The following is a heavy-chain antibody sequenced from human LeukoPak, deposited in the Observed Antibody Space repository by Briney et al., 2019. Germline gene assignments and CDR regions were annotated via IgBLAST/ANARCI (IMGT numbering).Heavy chain of an antibody. Sequence: PGKSLRLSCEASGFTFNTYGMHWVRQAPGKGLEWVAVMRSDGSDIYYADSVKGRFTISRDNSKNTLYLQMNSLRAEDTAVYYCARDQLPKWGSGERYFDYWGQGTLVTVSS. D-gene: IGHD7-27*01. J-gene: IGHJ4*02. CDR3: ARDQLPKWGSGERYFDY. CDR1: GFTFNTYG. V-gene: IGHV3-33*01. CDR2: MRSDGSDI.